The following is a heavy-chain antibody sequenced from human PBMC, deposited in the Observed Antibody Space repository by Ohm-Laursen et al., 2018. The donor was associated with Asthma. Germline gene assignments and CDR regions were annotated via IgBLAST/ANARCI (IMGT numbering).Heavy chain of an antibody. CDR1: GFTFSDYY. D-gene: IGHD4-17*01. V-gene: IGHV3-11*01. Sequence: SLRLSCAASGFTFSDYYIRWVRQAPGKGLEWIAYISTNGSTMYYADSVKGQFTISRDNAKSSLYLQMNSLTAEDTAVYDCARDPFVTTVTTGEYFDHWGQGTLVTVSS. CDR3: ARDPFVTTVTTGEYFDH. J-gene: IGHJ1*01. CDR2: ISTNGSTM.